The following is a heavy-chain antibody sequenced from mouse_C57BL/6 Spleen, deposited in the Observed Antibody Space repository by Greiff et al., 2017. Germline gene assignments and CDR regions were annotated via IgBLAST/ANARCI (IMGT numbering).Heavy chain of an antibody. J-gene: IGHJ1*03. D-gene: IGHD1-1*01. CDR2: INYDGSST. Sequence: VKLVESEGGLVQPGSSMKLSCTASGFTFSDYYMAWVRQVPAKGLEWVANINYDGSSTYYLDSLKSRFIISRDNAKNILYLKMSSLKSEDTATYYCARVYAEEGYFDVWGTGTTVTVSS. V-gene: IGHV5-16*01. CDR1: GFTFSDYY. CDR3: ARVYAEEGYFDV.